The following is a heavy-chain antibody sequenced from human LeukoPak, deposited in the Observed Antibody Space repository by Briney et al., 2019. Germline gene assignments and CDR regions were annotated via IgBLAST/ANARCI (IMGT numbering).Heavy chain of an antibody. J-gene: IGHJ4*02. D-gene: IGHD4-17*01. CDR3: ARGIGDYGDYFDY. CDR2: IYYSGNT. Sequence: SETLSLTCTVSGGSISSSSYYWAWIRQPPGKGLEWIGSIYYSGNTYYKSSLKSRVTIAVDTSKNQFSLKLSSVTAADTAVYYCARGIGDYGDYFDYWGQGTLVTVSS. V-gene: IGHV4-39*07. CDR1: GGSISSSSYY.